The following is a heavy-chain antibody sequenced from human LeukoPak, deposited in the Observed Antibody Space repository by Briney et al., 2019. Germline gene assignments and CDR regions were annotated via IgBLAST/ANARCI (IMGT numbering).Heavy chain of an antibody. CDR1: GGSFSGYY. Sequence: PSETLSLTCAVYGGSFSGYYWSWIRQPPGKGLEWIGEINHSGSTNYNPSLKSRVTISVDTSKNQFSLKLSSVTAADTAVYYCARRSSSGYYFGYWGQGTLVTVSS. D-gene: IGHD3-22*01. J-gene: IGHJ4*02. V-gene: IGHV4-34*01. CDR3: ARRSSSGYYFGY. CDR2: INHSGST.